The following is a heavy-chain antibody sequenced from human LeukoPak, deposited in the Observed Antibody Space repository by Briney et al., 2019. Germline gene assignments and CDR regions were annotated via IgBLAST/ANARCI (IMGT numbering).Heavy chain of an antibody. CDR3: AIDRAREYPRRYFDY. J-gene: IGHJ4*02. V-gene: IGHV3-30*04. CDR1: GFTFSSYA. CDR2: ISYDGSNK. Sequence: PGGSLRLSCAASGFTFSSYAMHWVRQAPGKGLEWVAVISYDGSNKYYADSVKGRFTISRDNSKNTLYLQMNSLRAEDTAVYYCAIDRAREYPRRYFDYWGQGTLVTVCS. D-gene: IGHD2/OR15-2a*01.